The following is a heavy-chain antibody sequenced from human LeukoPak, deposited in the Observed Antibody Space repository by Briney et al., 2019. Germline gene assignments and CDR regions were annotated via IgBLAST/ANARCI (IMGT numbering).Heavy chain of an antibody. V-gene: IGHV3-30*18. CDR1: GFTFSNYA. CDR3: AKRIRGYNYGNFDY. J-gene: IGHJ4*02. D-gene: IGHD5-18*01. Sequence: GGSLRLSCAASGFTFSNYAIHWVRQAPGRGLEWVAAISYDGNSQHYGAPVKGRFTISRDNSKNTVYLQMNSLRAEDTAVYYCAKRIRGYNYGNFDYWGQGTLVTVSS. CDR2: ISYDGNSQ.